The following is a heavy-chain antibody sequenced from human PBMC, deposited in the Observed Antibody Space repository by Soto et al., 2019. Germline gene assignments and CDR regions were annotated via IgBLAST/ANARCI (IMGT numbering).Heavy chain of an antibody. CDR1: GGSISSSSYY. CDR3: AVTMEYYYYDYGMDV. CDR2: IYYSGST. Sequence: QLQLQESGPGLVKPSETLSLTCTVSGGSISSSSYYWGWIRQPPGKGLEWIGSIYYSGSTYYNPSLKSRVTVAVDTAKNQSSLKRSSVTAADTAVDDWAVTMEYYYYDYGMDVWGQGTTVTVSS. V-gene: IGHV4-39*01. J-gene: IGHJ6*02. D-gene: IGHD1-1*01.